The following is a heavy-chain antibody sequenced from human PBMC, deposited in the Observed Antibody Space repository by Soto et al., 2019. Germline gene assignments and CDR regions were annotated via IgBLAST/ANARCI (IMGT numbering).Heavy chain of an antibody. J-gene: IGHJ4*02. CDR1: GYTFTSYD. D-gene: IGHD1-1*01. V-gene: IGHV1-8*01. CDR3: ARRAETNGWNGFGADKYYFDF. CDR2: RNPNTGNS. Sequence: GASVKVSCKASGYTFTSYDIYWVRQATGQGLEWMGWRNPNTGNSGYAQKFKGRVTMTSDTSISTAHMELSSLRSEDTAVYYCARRAETNGWNGFGADKYYFDFWGQGTLVTVSS.